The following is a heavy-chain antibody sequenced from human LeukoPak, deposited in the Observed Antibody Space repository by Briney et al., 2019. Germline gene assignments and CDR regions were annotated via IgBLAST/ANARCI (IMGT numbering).Heavy chain of an antibody. Sequence: GASVKVSCKASGYTFTGYYMHWVRQAPGQGLEWMGWINPNSGGTNYAQKFQGRVTMTRDTSISTAYMELSRLRSDDTAVYYRARGLYCSSTSCWPGYPTDAFDIWGQGTMVTVSS. CDR2: INPNSGGT. CDR1: GYTFTGYY. V-gene: IGHV1-2*02. J-gene: IGHJ3*02. CDR3: ARGLYCSSTSCWPGYPTDAFDI. D-gene: IGHD2-2*01.